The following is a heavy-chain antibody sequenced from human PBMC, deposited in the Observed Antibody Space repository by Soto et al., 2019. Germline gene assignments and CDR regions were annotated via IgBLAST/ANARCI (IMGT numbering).Heavy chain of an antibody. CDR1: GGTFSSYA. D-gene: IGHD2-15*01. Sequence: SVKASFNPRGGTFSSYAISWVRQAPGQGLEWMGGIIPIFGTANYAQKFKGRVTITADESTSTAYMEVSSLRSEDTAVYYWAMLVVVAARGFQHWGQGTLVTVSS. CDR2: IIPIFGTA. CDR3: AMLVVVAARGFQH. V-gene: IGHV1-69*13. J-gene: IGHJ1*01.